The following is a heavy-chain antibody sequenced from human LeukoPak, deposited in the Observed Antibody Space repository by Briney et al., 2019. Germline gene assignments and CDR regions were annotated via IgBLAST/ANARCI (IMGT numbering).Heavy chain of an antibody. CDR3: AKQSVWGYTSGCGWYFDL. D-gene: IGHD6-25*01. V-gene: IGHV3-23*01. CDR2: ISGSGGTT. Sequence: PGRTLRLSCAASGFTFSNYAMSWVRHAPGKGLEWVSAISGSGGTTYYADSARGGFSISRDNSDNTLILQMNSLRAEDTAVYYCAKQSVWGYTSGCGWYFDLWGRGTLVTVSS. J-gene: IGHJ2*01. CDR1: GFTFSNYA.